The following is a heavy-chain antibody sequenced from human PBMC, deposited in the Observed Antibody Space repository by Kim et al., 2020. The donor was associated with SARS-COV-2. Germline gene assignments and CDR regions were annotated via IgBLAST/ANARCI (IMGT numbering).Heavy chain of an antibody. D-gene: IGHD3-22*01. CDR3: ASPRDYYDSSGYSY. Sequence: SVKVSCKASGGTFSSYAISWVRQAPGQGLEWMGRIIPILGIANYAQKFQGRVTITADKSTSTAYMELSSLRSEDTAVYYCASPRDYYDSSGYSYWGQGTLVTVSS. CDR1: GGTFSSYA. J-gene: IGHJ4*02. CDR2: IIPILGIA. V-gene: IGHV1-69*04.